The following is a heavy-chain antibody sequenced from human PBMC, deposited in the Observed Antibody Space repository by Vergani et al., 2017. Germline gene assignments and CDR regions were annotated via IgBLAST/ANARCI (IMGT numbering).Heavy chain of an antibody. D-gene: IGHD3-22*01. Sequence: EVQLVESGGGLVQPGGSLRLSCAASGFTFSSYELNWVRQAPGKGLEWVSYISSSGSTIYYADSVKGRFTISRDNAKNSLYLQMNSLRAEETAVYYCARVDGYYDSSGYWGWFDPWGQGTLVTVSS. CDR3: ARVDGYYDSSGYWGWFDP. J-gene: IGHJ5*02. CDR2: ISSSGSTI. CDR1: GFTFSSYE. V-gene: IGHV3-48*03.